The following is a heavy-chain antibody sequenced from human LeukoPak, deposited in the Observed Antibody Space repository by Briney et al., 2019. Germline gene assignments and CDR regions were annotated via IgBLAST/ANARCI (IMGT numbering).Heavy chain of an antibody. J-gene: IGHJ4*02. CDR2: IYHSGST. Sequence: SETLSLTCAVSGYPISSGYYWGWIRQPPGKGLEWIGSIYHSGSTYYNPSLKSRVTISVDTSKNQFSLKLSSVTAADTAVYYCASSYTMIVVVDYWGQGTLVTVSS. CDR3: ASSYTMIVVVDY. CDR1: GYPISSGYY. V-gene: IGHV4-38-2*01. D-gene: IGHD3-22*01.